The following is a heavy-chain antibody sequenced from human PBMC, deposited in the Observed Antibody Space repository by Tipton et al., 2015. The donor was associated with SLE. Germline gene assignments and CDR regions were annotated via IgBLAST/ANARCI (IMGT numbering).Heavy chain of an antibody. D-gene: IGHD6-13*01. CDR2: IYYSGST. V-gene: IGHV4-39*01. CDR1: GGSISSSRYY. CDR3: ARQRIVDSSWYYFDY. J-gene: IGHJ4*02. Sequence: TLSLTCTVSGGSISSSRYYLGWVRPPPGKGLEWIGRIYYSGSTYYNPSLTSRVTISVDPPKNQFLLKLSSVTAADTAVYYCARQRIVDSSWYYFDYWGQGTLVTVSS.